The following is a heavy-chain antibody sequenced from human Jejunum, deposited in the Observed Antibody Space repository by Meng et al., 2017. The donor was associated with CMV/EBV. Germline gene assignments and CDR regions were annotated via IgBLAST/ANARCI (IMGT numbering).Heavy chain of an antibody. CDR2: ISTGATTI. D-gene: IGHD7-27*01. Sequence: QVQLVESGGGLVKPGGSLRLSCAASGFNFSDHYMTWIRQAPGKGLEWVAYISTGATTIYYADSLKGRFTISRDDSERSLYLQMNSLRDDDTAVYFCARGHWGLDYWGQGTLVTVSS. J-gene: IGHJ4*02. CDR3: ARGHWGLDY. CDR1: GFNFSDHY. V-gene: IGHV3-11*01.